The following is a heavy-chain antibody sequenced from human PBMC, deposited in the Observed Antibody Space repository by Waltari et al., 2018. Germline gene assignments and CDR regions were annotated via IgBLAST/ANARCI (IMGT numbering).Heavy chain of an antibody. J-gene: IGHJ1*01. D-gene: IGHD6-13*01. CDR1: GFTFSSYA. V-gene: IGHV3-23*01. Sequence: EVQLLESGGGLVQPGGSLRLSCAASGFTFSSYAMSWVRQAPGTWLEWVSAISGSVGSTCYADSVKGRFTISRDNSKNTLYLQVNSLRAEDTALYYCATIDSSSWYVDFQHWGQGTLVTVSS. CDR3: ATIDSSSWYVDFQH. CDR2: ISGSVGST.